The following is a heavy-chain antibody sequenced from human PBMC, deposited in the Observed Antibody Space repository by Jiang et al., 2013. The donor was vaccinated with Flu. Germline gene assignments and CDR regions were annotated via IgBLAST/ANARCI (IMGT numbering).Heavy chain of an antibody. CDR2: ISYDGGEK. Sequence: QPVESGGGVIQPGRSLTLSCTASGFSINIFALHWVRQPPGKGLEWVALISYDGGEKYYADSVRGRFTVSRDNSENTLYLQMNSLGVEDTAVYYCARGRSCVNGVCYESYNFFGPWGQGARVTVSS. V-gene: IGHV3-30-3*01. D-gene: IGHD2-8*01. CDR1: GFSINIFA. CDR3: ARGRSCVNGVCYESYNFFGP. J-gene: IGHJ5*02.